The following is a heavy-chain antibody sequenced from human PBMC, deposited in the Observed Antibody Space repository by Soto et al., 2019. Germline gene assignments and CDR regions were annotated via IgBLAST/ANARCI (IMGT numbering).Heavy chain of an antibody. J-gene: IGHJ4*02. CDR3: ARDSQFSTSWQKFDY. V-gene: IGHV1-18*01. Sequence: QVQLVQSGVEVKRPGASVKVSCQASGYTFTSYGISWLRQAPGQGPEWMGWVNTYNGNPNYAQTLQGRVTMTTDTSTSTAYMELRSLRSDDTAVYYCARDSQFSTSWQKFDYWGQGTLVTVSS. CDR2: VNTYNGNP. CDR1: GYTFTSYG. D-gene: IGHD2-2*01.